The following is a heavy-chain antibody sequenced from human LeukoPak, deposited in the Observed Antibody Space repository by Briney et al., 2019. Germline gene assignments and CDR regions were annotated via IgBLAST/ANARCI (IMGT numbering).Heavy chain of an antibody. D-gene: IGHD7-27*01. CDR3: ARLQGRGDNYLDF. V-gene: IGHV4-59*08. J-gene: IGHJ4*02. CDR2: VSYSGST. Sequence: PSETLSLTCTVSGGSISTYYWSWLRQPPGKGLEWIGYVSYSGSTNYNPSLKTLKSRVTISVDTSKNQFSLKVSSVTAADTAVYYCARLQGRGDNYLDFWGQGALVTVSS. CDR1: GGSISTYY.